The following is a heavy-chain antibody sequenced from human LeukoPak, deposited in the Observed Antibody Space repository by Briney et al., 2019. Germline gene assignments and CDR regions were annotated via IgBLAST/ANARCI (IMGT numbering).Heavy chain of an antibody. J-gene: IGHJ4*02. CDR2: ISAYNGNT. V-gene: IGHV1-18*04. Sequence: ASVKVSCKASGYTFTSYGISWVRQAPGQGLEWMGWISAYNGNTNYAQKLQGRVTMTTDTSTSTDYMELRSLRSDDTAVYYCARARGYCSGGSCRQFDYRGQGTLVTVSS. CDR3: ARARGYCSGGSCRQFDY. CDR1: GYTFTSYG. D-gene: IGHD2-15*01.